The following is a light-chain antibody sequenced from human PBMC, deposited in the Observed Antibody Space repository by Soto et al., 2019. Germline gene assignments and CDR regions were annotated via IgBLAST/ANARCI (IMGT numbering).Light chain of an antibody. V-gene: IGLV1-47*01. CDR2: RNN. J-gene: IGLJ1*01. Sequence: QSVLTQPPSASGTPGQRVTNSCSGSSSNIRSNYVYWYHQLPGTAPKLLIYRNNQRPSGVPDRFSGSKSGTSASLAIGGLRSEDEADYFCAAWDDSLSGYVFGTGTKLTVL. CDR1: SSNIRSNY. CDR3: AAWDDSLSGYV.